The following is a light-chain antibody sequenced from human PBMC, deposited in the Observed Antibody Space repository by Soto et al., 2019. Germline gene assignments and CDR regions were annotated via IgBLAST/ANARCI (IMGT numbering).Light chain of an antibody. CDR1: QSVSSRY. Sequence: EIVLTQSPGTLSLSPGERATLSCRASQSVSSRYLAWYQQKPGQAPSLLIYGASSRATGIPDRFSGSGSGTDFTLAISRLEPEDLAVYYCQQYGSSPPSTFGQGTRLEIK. CDR2: GAS. J-gene: IGKJ5*01. V-gene: IGKV3-20*01. CDR3: QQYGSSPPST.